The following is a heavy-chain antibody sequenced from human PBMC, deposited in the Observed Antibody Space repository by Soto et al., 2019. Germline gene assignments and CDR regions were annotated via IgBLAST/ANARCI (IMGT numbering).Heavy chain of an antibody. J-gene: IGHJ4*02. CDR2: ISYDGSNK. Sequence: GSLRLSCAASGFTFSSYGMHWVRQAPGKGLEWVAVISYDGSNKYYADSVKGRFTISRDNSKNTLYLQMNSLRAEDTAVYYCAKDSYGGNSGYDYWGQGTLVTVSS. V-gene: IGHV3-30*18. D-gene: IGHD4-17*01. CDR3: AKDSYGGNSGYDY. CDR1: GFTFSSYG.